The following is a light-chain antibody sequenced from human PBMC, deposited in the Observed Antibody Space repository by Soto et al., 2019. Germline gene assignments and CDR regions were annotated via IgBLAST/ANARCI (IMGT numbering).Light chain of an antibody. CDR2: DTS. CDR3: QLYGRSRRAT. J-gene: IGKJ5*01. CDR1: QSVSIH. Sequence: ETVMTQSPGTLSVSLGERATLSCRASQSVSIHLAWYQQKPGQAPRLLIYDTSTRATGIPARFSGSGSGTDFTLTISRLEPEDFAVYYCQLYGRSRRATFGQGTRLEIK. V-gene: IGKV3-20*01.